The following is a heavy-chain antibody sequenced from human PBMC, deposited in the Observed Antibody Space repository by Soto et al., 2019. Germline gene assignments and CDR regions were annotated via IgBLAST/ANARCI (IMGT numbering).Heavy chain of an antibody. CDR3: PRAPDGSGSYCYFDN. Sequence: PGGSLRLSCVASGFTFSNYWMSWVRQAPGKGLQWVANINRDGSEKYYVDSLKGRFTISRDNAENSLYLEMNTLRAEDTAVYYCPRAPDGSGSYCYFDNWGQGTLVTVS. CDR1: GFTFSNYW. D-gene: IGHD3-22*01. CDR2: INRDGSEK. J-gene: IGHJ4*02. V-gene: IGHV3-7*03.